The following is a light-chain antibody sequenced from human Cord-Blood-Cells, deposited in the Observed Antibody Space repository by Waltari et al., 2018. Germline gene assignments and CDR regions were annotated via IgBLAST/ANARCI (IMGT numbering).Light chain of an antibody. CDR3: QQYYSTPYT. CDR2: WAS. CDR1: QSVLYSSNNKNY. J-gene: IGKJ2*01. Sequence: DIVMTQSPDSLAVSLGERAPINCKSSQSVLYSSNNKNYLAWYQQKPGQPPKLLIYWASTRESGGPDRFSGSGSGADFTLTISSLQAEDVAVYYCQQYYSTPYTFGQGTKLEIK. V-gene: IGKV4-1*01.